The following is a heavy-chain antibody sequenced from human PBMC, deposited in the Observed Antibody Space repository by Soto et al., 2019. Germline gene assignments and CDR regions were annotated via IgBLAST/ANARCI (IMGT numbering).Heavy chain of an antibody. V-gene: IGHV1-69*04. D-gene: IGHD6-19*01. CDR3: ARDRVAVAGIRYYYNCIDV. J-gene: IGHJ6*02. CDR1: GGTFSSYT. CDR2: IIPILGIA. Sequence: SVKVSCKASGGTFSSYTISWVRQAPGQGLEWMGRIIPILGIANYAQKFQGRVTITADKSTSTAYMELSSLRSEDTAVYYCARDRVAVAGIRYYYNCIDVWDQGTTVTVSS.